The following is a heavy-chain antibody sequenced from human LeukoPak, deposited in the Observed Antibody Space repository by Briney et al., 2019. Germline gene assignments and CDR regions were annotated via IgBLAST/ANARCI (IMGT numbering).Heavy chain of an antibody. CDR3: AKIAGGWFGELLSHYYFDY. D-gene: IGHD3-10*01. Sequence: GGSLRLSCAGSGFTFSSYAMSWVRQAPGKGLEWVSTISESGANTHYAASVKGRFTISRDDSKNTLYLQMNSLRAEDTAVYYCAKIAGGWFGELLSHYYFDYWGQGTLVTVSS. CDR2: ISESGANT. CDR1: GFTFSSYA. J-gene: IGHJ4*02. V-gene: IGHV3-23*01.